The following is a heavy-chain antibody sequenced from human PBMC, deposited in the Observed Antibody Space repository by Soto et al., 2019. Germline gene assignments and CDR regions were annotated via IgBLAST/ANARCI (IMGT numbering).Heavy chain of an antibody. V-gene: IGHV4-59*01. CDR3: ARVVDTADTTGEGGYYFDY. D-gene: IGHD5-18*01. Sequence: PSETLSLTCTVSGGSISSYYWSWIRQPPGKGLEWIGYIYYSGSTNYNPSLKSRVTISVDTSKNQFSLKLSSVTAADTAVYYCARVVDTADTTGEGGYYFDYWSQGTLVTVSS. CDR1: GGSISSYY. CDR2: IYYSGST. J-gene: IGHJ4*02.